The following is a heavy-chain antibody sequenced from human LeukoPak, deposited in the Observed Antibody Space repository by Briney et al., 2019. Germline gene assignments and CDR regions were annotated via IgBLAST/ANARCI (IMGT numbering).Heavy chain of an antibody. CDR3: AGEVVRDVSGVDYTWLDP. D-gene: IGHD2-8*01. V-gene: IGHV3-33*01. CDR2: IWHDGSDE. CDR1: GFNFNTYG. J-gene: IGHJ5*02. Sequence: PGGSLRLSCAASGFNFNTYGMHWVRQTPGKGLEWVAVIWHDGSDEYYADSVKGRFTISRDNSKSLVYLQMDSLGDEDTAVYYCAGEVVRDVSGVDYTWLDPWGQGTLVFVS.